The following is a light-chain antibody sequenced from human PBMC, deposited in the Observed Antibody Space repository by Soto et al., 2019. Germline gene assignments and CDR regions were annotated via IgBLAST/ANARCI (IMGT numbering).Light chain of an antibody. J-gene: IGKJ4*01. CDR1: QSISTY. CDR3: QQSYSTPLT. Sequence: DIQMTQSPSSLSASVGDRVTITCRASQSISTYLNWYQHKPGKAPKLLIYAASSLQSGVPSRFGGRGSGTDFTLTISSLQPEDFATYYCQQSYSTPLTFGGGTKVDIK. V-gene: IGKV1-39*01. CDR2: AAS.